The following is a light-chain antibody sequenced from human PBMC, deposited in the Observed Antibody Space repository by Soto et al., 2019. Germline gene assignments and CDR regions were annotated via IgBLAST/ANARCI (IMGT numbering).Light chain of an antibody. Sequence: DIQMTQSPSTLSASVGDRVTITCRASQSISSWLAWYQQKPGKAPKLLIFAASSLQSGVPSRFSGSRSGPDFTLTISSLQPEDFATYYCPQSYSSPPTFGQGTKVEIK. CDR1: QSISSW. V-gene: IGKV1-39*01. J-gene: IGKJ1*01. CDR3: PQSYSSPPT. CDR2: AAS.